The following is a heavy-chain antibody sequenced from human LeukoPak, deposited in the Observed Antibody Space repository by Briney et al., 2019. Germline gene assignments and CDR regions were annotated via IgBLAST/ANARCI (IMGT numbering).Heavy chain of an antibody. V-gene: IGHV3-7*01. CDR3: ATYSILNAREFRY. Sequence: GGSLRLSCAASGFIFSNFWMTWVRQAPGKGLEWVANVQHIGGETYYVDSVKGRFTISRDNAKNSVYLQMNSLGADDTAVYYCATYSILNAREFRYWGQGTLVTVTS. CDR1: GFIFSNFW. D-gene: IGHD4-11*01. J-gene: IGHJ1*01. CDR2: VQHIGGET.